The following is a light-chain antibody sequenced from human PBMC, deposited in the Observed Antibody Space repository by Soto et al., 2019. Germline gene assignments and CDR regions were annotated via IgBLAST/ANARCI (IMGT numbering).Light chain of an antibody. Sequence: EVVLTQSPATLSLSPGDRATLSCRASQNVRTFLDWYQQNPGQAHRLLIYGASNMATGIPARFSGSGSGTDLTLTILCFEPEDFAVYDCHQHSHWPPCTFGQATRVDIQ. J-gene: IGKJ1*01. V-gene: IGKV3-11*01. CDR3: HQHSHWPPCT. CDR1: QNVRTF. CDR2: GAS.